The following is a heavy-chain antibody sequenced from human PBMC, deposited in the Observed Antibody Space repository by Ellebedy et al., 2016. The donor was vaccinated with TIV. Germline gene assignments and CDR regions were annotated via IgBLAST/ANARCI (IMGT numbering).Heavy chain of an antibody. CDR3: AKTDPWQPIDD. CDR1: GGSVSSTRYY. Sequence: MPSETLSLTCSVSGGSVSSTRYYWAWIRQPPGKGLEYIGSVYYSGSPYYNPSFKSRVTLSAATSKNPFSLNLRTVTAADTAVYYCAKTDPWQPIDDWGQGILVSVSS. V-gene: IGHV4-39*01. D-gene: IGHD2-21*02. CDR2: VYYSGSP. J-gene: IGHJ4*02.